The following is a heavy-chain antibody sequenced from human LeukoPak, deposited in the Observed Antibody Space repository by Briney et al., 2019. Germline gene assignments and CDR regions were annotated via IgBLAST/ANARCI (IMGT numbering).Heavy chain of an antibody. V-gene: IGHV3-9*01. J-gene: IGHJ4*02. CDR2: ISWNSGSI. CDR1: GFTFDDYA. Sequence: GGSLRLSCAASGFTFDDYAMHWVRQAPGKGLEWVSGISWNSGSIGYADSVKGRFTISRDNAKNSLYLQMNSLRAEDTALYYCAKAISGYDYYFDYWGQGTLVTVSS. CDR3: AKAISGYDYYFDY. D-gene: IGHD5-12*01.